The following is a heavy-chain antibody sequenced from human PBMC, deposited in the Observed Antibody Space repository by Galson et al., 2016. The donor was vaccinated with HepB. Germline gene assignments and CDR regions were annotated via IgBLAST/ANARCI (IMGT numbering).Heavy chain of an antibody. D-gene: IGHD5-24*01. CDR2: FYKGGST. Sequence: SLRLSCADSGFTVSGHYMSWVRQAPGGGLEWVSVFYKGGSTYYADSVGGRFTISRDNSKNTLYLQMNSLRAEDTAIYYCARGDGYNYWDYWGQGTLVTVSS. CDR1: GFTVSGHY. J-gene: IGHJ4*02. CDR3: ARGDGYNYWDY. V-gene: IGHV3-53*01.